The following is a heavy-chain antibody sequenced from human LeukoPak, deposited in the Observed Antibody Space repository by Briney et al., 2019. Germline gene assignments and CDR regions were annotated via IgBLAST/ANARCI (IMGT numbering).Heavy chain of an antibody. CDR3: ARLSRVAALGFDP. V-gene: IGHV5-51*01. J-gene: IGHJ5*02. CDR1: GYSFTSYW. CDR2: IYPGDSDT. D-gene: IGHD2-15*01. Sequence: GESLKISFKGSGYSFTSYWIGWVRQMPGKGLEWMGIIYPGDSDTRYSPSFQGQVTISADKSISTAYLQWSSLKASDTAMYYCARLSRVAALGFDPWGQGTLVTVSS.